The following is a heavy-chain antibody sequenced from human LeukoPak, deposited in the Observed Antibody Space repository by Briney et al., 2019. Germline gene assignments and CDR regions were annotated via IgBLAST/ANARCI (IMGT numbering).Heavy chain of an antibody. CDR3: ARVLRGGLGSPYPGYFDY. Sequence: PGGSLRLSCAASGFTFSSYSMNWVRQAPGKGLEWVSSISSSSSYIYYADSVKGRFTISRDNAKNSLYLQMNSLRAEDTAVYYCARVLRGGLGSPYPGYFDYWGQGTLVTVSS. V-gene: IGHV3-21*01. D-gene: IGHD3-10*01. CDR1: GFTFSSYS. J-gene: IGHJ4*02. CDR2: ISSSSSYI.